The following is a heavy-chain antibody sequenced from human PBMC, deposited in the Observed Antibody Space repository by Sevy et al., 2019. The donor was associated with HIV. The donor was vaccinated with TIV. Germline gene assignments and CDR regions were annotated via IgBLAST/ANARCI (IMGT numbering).Heavy chain of an antibody. D-gene: IGHD2-15*01. Sequence: GGSLRLSCAASGFTFSSYGMHWVRQAPGKGLEWIAIISHDGSNKYYADSVRGRFTISRDNSKNTLYLQMNSLRAEDTAVYYCVRAIQLAASYWGQGMLVTVSS. V-gene: IGHV3-30*03. CDR2: ISHDGSNK. J-gene: IGHJ4*02. CDR3: VRAIQLAASY. CDR1: GFTFSSYG.